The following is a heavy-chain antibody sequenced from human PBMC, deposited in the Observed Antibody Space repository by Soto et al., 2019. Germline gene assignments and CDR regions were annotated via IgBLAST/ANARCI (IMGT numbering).Heavy chain of an antibody. D-gene: IGHD1-20*01. J-gene: IGHJ6*02. Sequence: QVQLVQSGAEVRKPGSSVKVSCKTPGGTYRNYAISWVRQAPGQGLEWMGGIIPLSDTVNYAQKFQGRLTITADKTTRTAYMELSRLRPEDTAVYYSARDNWNERGMDVWGQGTTVTVSS. CDR3: ARDNWNERGMDV. CDR1: GGTYRNYA. V-gene: IGHV1-69*06. CDR2: IIPLSDTV.